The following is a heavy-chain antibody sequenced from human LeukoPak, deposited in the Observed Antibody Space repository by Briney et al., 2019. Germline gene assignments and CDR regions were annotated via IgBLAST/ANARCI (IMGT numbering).Heavy chain of an antibody. J-gene: IGHJ4*02. CDR2: ISGYNGIT. Sequence: ASVKVSCKTSGYTFTGFGLSWVRHAPGQGLEWMGWISGYNGITEYPQKFRGRVTVTTDTSTSTAYMELRSLRSDDTAVYYCARDLSLLWIDYWGQGTLVTVSS. CDR1: GYTFTGFG. CDR3: ARDLSLLWIDY. D-gene: IGHD3-10*01. V-gene: IGHV1-18*01.